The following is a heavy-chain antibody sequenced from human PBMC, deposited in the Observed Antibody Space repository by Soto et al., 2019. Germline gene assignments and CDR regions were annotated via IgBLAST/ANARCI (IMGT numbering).Heavy chain of an antibody. CDR1: GFTFGAYS. D-gene: IGHD7-27*01. CDR3: ARDCLTGDPREAFDC. J-gene: IGHJ4*02. Sequence: EVQLVESGGGLVNPGESLRLSCAASGFTFGAYSLSWVRQGPGKGLEWVSSINPSGTDIHYADSVEGRFTISRDNARSSLYLQMISLRVDDTAVYYCARDCLTGDPREAFDCWGQGTLVTVSS. V-gene: IGHV3-21*01. CDR2: INPSGTDI.